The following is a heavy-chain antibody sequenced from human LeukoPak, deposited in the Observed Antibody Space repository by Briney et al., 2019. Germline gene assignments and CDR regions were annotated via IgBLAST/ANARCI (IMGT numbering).Heavy chain of an antibody. Sequence: PSETLSLTCTVSGGSISSSSYYWGWIRQPPGKGLEWIGSIYYSGSTYYNPSLRSRVTISVDTSKNQFSLKLSSVTAADTAVYYCARDSRYFDWLPFDYWGQGTLVTVSS. CDR3: ARDSRYFDWLPFDY. D-gene: IGHD3-9*01. CDR1: GGSISSSSYY. V-gene: IGHV4-39*07. J-gene: IGHJ4*02. CDR2: IYYSGST.